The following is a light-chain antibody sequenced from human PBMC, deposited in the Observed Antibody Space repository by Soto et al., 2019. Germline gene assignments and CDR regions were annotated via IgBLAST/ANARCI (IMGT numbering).Light chain of an antibody. V-gene: IGLV2-14*01. CDR1: SSDVGRYDF. CDR2: EVS. Sequence: LTQPASVSGSPGQSITISCTGTSSDVGRYDFVSWYQQHPGKVPKLIIYEVSHRPSGISDRFSGSKSVNTASLTIFGLQAEDGADYYCSSYTSVSTSCVFGTGTKVTVL. J-gene: IGLJ1*01. CDR3: SSYTSVSTSCV.